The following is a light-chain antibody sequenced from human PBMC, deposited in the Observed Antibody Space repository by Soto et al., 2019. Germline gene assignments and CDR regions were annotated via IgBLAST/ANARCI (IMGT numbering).Light chain of an antibody. J-gene: IGKJ2*01. V-gene: IGKV3-20*01. CDR2: GAS. CDR3: QQYGSSPLYA. Sequence: EIVLTQSPGTLSLSPGERATLSCRASQSVSSSYLAWYQQKPGQAPRLLIYGASSRATGTPDRFSGSGSGTDFTLTISRLEPKDFAVYYCQQYGSSPLYAFGQGTKLEIK. CDR1: QSVSSSY.